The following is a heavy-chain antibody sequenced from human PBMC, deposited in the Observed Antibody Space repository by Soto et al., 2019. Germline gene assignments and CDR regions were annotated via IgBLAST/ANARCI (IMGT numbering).Heavy chain of an antibody. CDR1: GGSISSSNW. J-gene: IGHJ5*02. CDR3: AIDYMVRGVMRWFDP. D-gene: IGHD3-10*01. Sequence: QVQLQESGPGLVKPSGTLSLTCAVSGGSISSSNWWSWVGQPPGKGLVWIGEIYHRRSTHYNPSLNRRVTISVDKSKNQFSLKLSSVTAADTAVYYCAIDYMVRGVMRWFDPWGHGTLVTVSS. V-gene: IGHV4-4*02. CDR2: IYHRRST.